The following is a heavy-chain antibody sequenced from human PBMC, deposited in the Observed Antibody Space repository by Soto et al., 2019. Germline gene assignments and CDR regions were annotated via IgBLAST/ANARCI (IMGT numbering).Heavy chain of an antibody. CDR2: IWYDGSNK. V-gene: IGHV3-33*01. J-gene: IGHJ4*02. D-gene: IGHD5-12*01. Sequence: QVQLVESGGGVVQPGRSLRLSCAASGFTFSSYGMHWVRQAPGKGLEWVAVIWYDGSNKYYADSVKGRFTISRDNSKNTLYLQMNSLRAEDTAVYYCARDQGDGYIPFDYWGQGTLVTVSS. CDR3: ARDQGDGYIPFDY. CDR1: GFTFSSYG.